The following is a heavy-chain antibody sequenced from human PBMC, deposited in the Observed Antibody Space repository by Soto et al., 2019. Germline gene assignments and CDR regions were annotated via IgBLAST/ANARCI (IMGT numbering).Heavy chain of an antibody. CDR1: GGSFSGYY. CDR2: INNSGST. Sequence: PSETLSLTCAVYGGSFSGYYWSWIRQPPGKGLEWIGEINNSGSTNYNPSLKSRVTISVDTSKNLFSLKLSSVTAADTAGYYCARTVTYYYGMDVWGQGTTVTVSS. V-gene: IGHV4-34*01. CDR3: ARTVTYYYGMDV. J-gene: IGHJ6*02. D-gene: IGHD4-4*01.